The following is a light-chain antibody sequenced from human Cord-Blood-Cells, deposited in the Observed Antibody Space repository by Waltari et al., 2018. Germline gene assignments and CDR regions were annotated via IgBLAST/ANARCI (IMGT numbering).Light chain of an antibody. CDR3: QQYNNWPPLT. CDR1: QSVSSN. J-gene: IGKJ4*01. CDR2: GAS. V-gene: IGKV3-15*01. Sequence: EIVMTQSPATLSVSPGERATLSCRASQSVSSNLAWYQQKPGQAPRLLSYGASTRATGSPARFSGSESWTEFTLTISSLQSEDFAVYYCQQYNNWPPLTFGGGTKVEIK.